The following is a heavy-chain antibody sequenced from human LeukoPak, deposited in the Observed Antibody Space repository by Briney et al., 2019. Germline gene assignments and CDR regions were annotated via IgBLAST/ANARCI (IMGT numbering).Heavy chain of an antibody. CDR2: MNPNSGNT. V-gene: IGHV1-8*03. CDR3: ARGGGRYSSSWYEDFDY. J-gene: IGHJ4*02. Sequence: VASVKVSCKASGYTFTSYDINWVRQATGQGLEWMGWMNPNSGNTGYAQKFQGRVTITRNTSISTAYMELSSLRSEDTAVYYCARGGGRYSSSWYEDFDYWGQGTLVTVSS. D-gene: IGHD6-13*01. CDR1: GYTFTSYD.